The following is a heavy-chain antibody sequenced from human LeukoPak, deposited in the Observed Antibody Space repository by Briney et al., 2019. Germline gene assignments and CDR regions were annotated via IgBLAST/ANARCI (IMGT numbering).Heavy chain of an antibody. D-gene: IGHD5-12*01. CDR2: ISSSSSYI. CDR3: ARGEYSGYDTLFHY. Sequence: PGGSLRLSCAASGFTFSSYSMNWVRQAPGKGLEWVSSISSSSSYIYYADSVKSRFTISRDNAKNPLYLQMNSLRAEDTAVYYCARGEYSGYDTLFHYWGQGTLVTVSS. V-gene: IGHV3-21*01. J-gene: IGHJ4*02. CDR1: GFTFSSYS.